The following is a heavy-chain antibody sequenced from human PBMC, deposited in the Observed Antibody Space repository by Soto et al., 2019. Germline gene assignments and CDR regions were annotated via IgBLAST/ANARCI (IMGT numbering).Heavy chain of an antibody. CDR1: GGSISSYY. CDR3: ARGIAAAGTSFDY. J-gene: IGHJ4*02. D-gene: IGHD6-13*01. Sequence: SETLSLTCTVSGGSISSYYWSWIRQPPGKGLEWIGYIYYSGSTNYNPSLKSRVTISVDTSKNQFSLKLSSVTAADTAVYYCARGIAAAGTSFDYWGQGTLVTVSS. V-gene: IGHV4-59*01. CDR2: IYYSGST.